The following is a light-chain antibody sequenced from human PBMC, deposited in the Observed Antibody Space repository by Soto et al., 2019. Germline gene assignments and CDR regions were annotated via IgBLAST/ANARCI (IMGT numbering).Light chain of an antibody. CDR2: AAS. Sequence: DIQLTHSPSFLSASLGDRVTITCRASQSISSYLNWYQQKPGKAPKLLIYAASSLQSGVPSRFSGSGSGTDFALTISSLQPEDFATYYCQQSYSTPPGTFGQGTKVDIK. J-gene: IGKJ1*01. V-gene: IGKV1-39*01. CDR1: QSISSY. CDR3: QQSYSTPPGT.